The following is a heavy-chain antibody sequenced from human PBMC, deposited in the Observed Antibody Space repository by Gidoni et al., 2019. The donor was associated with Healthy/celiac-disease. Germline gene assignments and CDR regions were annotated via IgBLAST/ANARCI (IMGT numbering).Heavy chain of an antibody. CDR2: IYYSGST. Sequence: QVQLQESGPGLVKPSETLSLTCTVSGGSISRYYWSWIRQPPGKGLEWIGYIYYSGSTNYNPSLKSRVTISVDTSKNQFSLKLSSVTAADTAVYYCARHQGWGRVTDDAFDIWGQGTMVTVSS. V-gene: IGHV4-59*08. J-gene: IGHJ3*02. CDR3: ARHQGWGRVTDDAFDI. CDR1: GGSISRYY. D-gene: IGHD3-16*01.